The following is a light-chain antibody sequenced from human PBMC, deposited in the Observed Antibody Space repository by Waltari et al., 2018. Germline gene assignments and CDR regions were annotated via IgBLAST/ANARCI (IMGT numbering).Light chain of an antibody. Sequence: QSALTQPASVSGSPGQSITISCTGTSSDVGGYHHVSWYQHHPGKAPKLMIFEVTDRPSGVSNRFSGSKSGITASLTISGLQAEDEADYYCSSYTTSNTWVFGGGTKVTVL. V-gene: IGLV2-14*01. CDR1: SSDVGGYHH. CDR3: SSYTTSNTWV. CDR2: EVT. J-gene: IGLJ3*02.